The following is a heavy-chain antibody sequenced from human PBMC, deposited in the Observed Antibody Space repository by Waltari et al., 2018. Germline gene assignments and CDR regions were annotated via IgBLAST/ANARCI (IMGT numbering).Heavy chain of an antibody. CDR1: GGSISSYY. J-gene: IGHJ5*02. CDR3: AKGGRVGIVATIDYNNWFDP. CDR2: IYYSGST. D-gene: IGHD5-12*01. V-gene: IGHV4-59*01. Sequence: VQLQESGPGLAKPSETLPLTCTVSGGSISSYYWSWIRQPPGKGLEWIGYIYYSGSTNYNPSLKSRVTISVDTSKNQFSLKLSSVTAADTAVYYCAKGGRVGIVATIDYNNWFDPWGQGTLVTVSS.